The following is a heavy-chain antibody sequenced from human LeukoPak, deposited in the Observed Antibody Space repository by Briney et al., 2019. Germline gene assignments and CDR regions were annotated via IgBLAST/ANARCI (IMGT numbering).Heavy chain of an antibody. Sequence: GASVKVSCKASGYTFTSYDINWVRQATGQGLEWMGWMNPNSGNTGYAQKFQGRVTITRNTSISTAYMELNSLRAEDTAVYYCARDQMVTLYYYYMDVWGKGTTVTISS. CDR2: MNPNSGNT. V-gene: IGHV1-8*03. J-gene: IGHJ6*03. CDR1: GYTFTSYD. CDR3: ARDQMVTLYYYYMDV. D-gene: IGHD5-18*01.